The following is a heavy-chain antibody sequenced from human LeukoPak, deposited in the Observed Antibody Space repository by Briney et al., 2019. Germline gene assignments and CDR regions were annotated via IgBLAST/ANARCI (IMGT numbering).Heavy chain of an antibody. D-gene: IGHD3-10*01. CDR2: ISWNSGTK. V-gene: IGHV3-9*01. Sequence: PGGSLRLSCAASGFTFDDYAMHWVRQAPGKGLEWVSGISWNSGTKGYADSVKGRFTISRDNAKNSLYLQMNSLRAEDTAVYYCAKAGGWFGELLQTSADNWFDPWGQGTLVTVSS. J-gene: IGHJ5*02. CDR1: GFTFDDYA. CDR3: AKAGGWFGELLQTSADNWFDP.